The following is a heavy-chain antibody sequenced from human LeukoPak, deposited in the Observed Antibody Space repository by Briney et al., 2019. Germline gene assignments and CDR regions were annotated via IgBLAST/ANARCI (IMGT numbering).Heavy chain of an antibody. D-gene: IGHD4-17*01. V-gene: IGHV1-8*02. CDR3: ARSESVRDFDY. Sequence: ASVKVSCKASGYTFTSYGISWVRQAPGQGLEWMGWVNPNSGNTGYTQKFQGRVTMTRDTSISTAYMELSSLRSEDTAVYYCARSESVRDFDYWGQGTLVTVSS. J-gene: IGHJ4*02. CDR2: VNPNSGNT. CDR1: GYTFTSYG.